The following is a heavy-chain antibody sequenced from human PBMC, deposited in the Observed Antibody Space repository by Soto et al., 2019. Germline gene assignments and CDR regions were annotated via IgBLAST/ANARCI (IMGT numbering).Heavy chain of an antibody. D-gene: IGHD6-13*01. J-gene: IGHJ4*02. CDR1: GFTFSSYG. CDR2: ISYDGSNK. Sequence: GGSLRLSCAASGFTFSSYGMHWVRQAPGKGLEWVAVISYDGSNKYYADSVKGRFTISRDNSKNTLYLQMNSLRAEDTAVYYCAKDLGVAAAGPLHFDYWGQGTLVTVSS. CDR3: AKDLGVAAAGPLHFDY. V-gene: IGHV3-30*18.